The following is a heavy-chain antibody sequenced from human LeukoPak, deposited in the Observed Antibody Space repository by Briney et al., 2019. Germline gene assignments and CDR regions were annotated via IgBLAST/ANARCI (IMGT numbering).Heavy chain of an antibody. CDR3: ARSLYYDSSGPYGMDV. V-gene: IGHV4-30-4*08. CDR2: IYYSGST. CDR1: GGSISSGDYY. D-gene: IGHD3-22*01. J-gene: IGHJ6*02. Sequence: SETLSLTCTVSGGSISSGDYYWSWIRQPPGKGLEWIGYIYYSGSTYYNPSLKSRVTISVDTSKNQFSLKLSSVTAADTAVYYCARSLYYDSSGPYGMDVWGQGTTVTVSS.